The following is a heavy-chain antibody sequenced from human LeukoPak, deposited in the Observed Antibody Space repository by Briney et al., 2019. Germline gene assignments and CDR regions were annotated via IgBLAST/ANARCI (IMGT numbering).Heavy chain of an antibody. J-gene: IGHJ4*02. CDR2: IKEDGSET. Sequence: GESLRLSCAASGFIFKKYWMNWVRQVPGKGLECLANIKEDGSETYYADSVKGRFTISRDNPKNLLFLQINSLRVEDTAIYYCARDGGSLVLLPGDHWGQGTLVTVSS. CDR1: GFIFKKYW. D-gene: IGHD1-26*01. V-gene: IGHV3-7*01. CDR3: ARDGGSLVLLPGDH.